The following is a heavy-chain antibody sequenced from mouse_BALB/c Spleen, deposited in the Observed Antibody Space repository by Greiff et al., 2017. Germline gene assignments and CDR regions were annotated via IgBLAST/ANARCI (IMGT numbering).Heavy chain of an antibody. V-gene: IGHV4-1*02. D-gene: IGHD2-10*02. CDR3: ARRGYGIFYAMDY. J-gene: IGHJ4*01. CDR2: INPDSSTI. Sequence: EVKLVESGGGLVQPGGSLKLSCAASGFDFSRYWMSWVRQAPGKGLEWIGEINPDSSTINYTPSLKDKFIISRDNAINTLYLQMSKVRSEDTALYYCARRGYGIFYAMDYWGQGTSVTVSS. CDR1: GFDFSRYW.